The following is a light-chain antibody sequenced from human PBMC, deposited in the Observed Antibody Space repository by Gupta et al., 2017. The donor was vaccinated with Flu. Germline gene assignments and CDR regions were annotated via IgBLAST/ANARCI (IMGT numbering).Light chain of an antibody. Sequence: DVVFTQSPLSLRVTLGQPASISCRSSPSLVYSDGNPYVNWFQQRSGHSTRGLIYKVSNWDSGVPDRFSGSGSGTECTLKISRVEAEDVVVYYCMQGKHGPKLTFGGGTKVEIK. CDR1: PSLVYSDGNPY. V-gene: IGKV2D-30*01. CDR2: KVS. CDR3: MQGKHGPKLT. J-gene: IGKJ4*01.